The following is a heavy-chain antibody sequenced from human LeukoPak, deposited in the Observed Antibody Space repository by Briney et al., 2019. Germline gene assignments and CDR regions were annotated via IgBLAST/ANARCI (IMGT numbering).Heavy chain of an antibody. J-gene: IGHJ4*02. D-gene: IGHD6-25*01. V-gene: IGHV3-11*01. CDR2: ISSSGSTI. CDR3: ARSAPGVPLDY. CDR1: GFGVHTFA. Sequence: GGSLRLSCAVSGFGVHTFAMSWVRQAPGKGLEWVSYISSSGSTIYYADSVKGRFTISRDNAKNSLYLQMNSLRAEDTAVYYCARSAPGVPLDYWGQGTLVTVSS.